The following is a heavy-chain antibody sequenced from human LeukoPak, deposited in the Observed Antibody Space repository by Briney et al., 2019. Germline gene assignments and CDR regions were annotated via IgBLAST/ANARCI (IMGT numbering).Heavy chain of an antibody. D-gene: IGHD4-17*01. Sequence: GGSLRLSCAGSGFTFSSYAMAWVRQAPGKGLEWVAVISYDGSNKYYADSVKGRLTISRDNSKNTLYLQMNSLRAEDTAVYYCARETGSAVGSTDFDYWGQGTLVTVSS. J-gene: IGHJ4*02. CDR3: ARETGSAVGSTDFDY. CDR2: ISYDGSNK. V-gene: IGHV3-30-3*01. CDR1: GFTFSSYA.